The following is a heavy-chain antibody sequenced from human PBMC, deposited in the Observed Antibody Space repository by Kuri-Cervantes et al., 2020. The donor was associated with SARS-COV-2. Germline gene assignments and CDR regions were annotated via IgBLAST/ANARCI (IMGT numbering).Heavy chain of an antibody. J-gene: IGHJ4*02. CDR3: ARRITMVRDGDYFDY. CDR1: GGSISSYY. Sequence: SETLSLTCTVSGGSISSYYRSWIRQPPGKGLEWIGEINHSGSTNYNPSLKSRVTISVDTSKNQFSLKLSSVTAADTAVYYCARRITMVRDGDYFDYWGQGTLVTVSS. CDR2: INHSGST. V-gene: IGHV4-34*01. D-gene: IGHD3-10*01.